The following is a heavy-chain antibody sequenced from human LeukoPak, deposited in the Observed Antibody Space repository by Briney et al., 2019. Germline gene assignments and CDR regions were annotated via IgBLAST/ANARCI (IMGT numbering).Heavy chain of an antibody. V-gene: IGHV3-23*01. CDR2: ISASGGTT. CDR1: GFTFNNYA. J-gene: IGHJ5*01. D-gene: IGHD2-2*01. Sequence: GGSLRLSCAASGFTFNNYAMSWVRQAPGKGLEWVSAISASGGTTYYADSVKGRFTISRDNSENTLFLQMNSLRAEDTAVYYCAKEPRGYCSSTSCPNWFDSWGQGTLVTVSS. CDR3: AKEPRGYCSSTSCPNWFDS.